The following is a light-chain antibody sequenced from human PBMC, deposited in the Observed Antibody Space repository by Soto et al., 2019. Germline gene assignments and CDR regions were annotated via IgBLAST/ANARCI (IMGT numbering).Light chain of an antibody. Sequence: DIQMTQSPCSLSASVGDRVTITCRASQGIDNHLAWYQQKPGKAPKLLIYAASTLQSGVPSRFTGSGSGTDFTLTISSLQPEDAATYYCQKCKVAHFTFGGGTKVEIK. CDR3: QKCKVAHFT. J-gene: IGKJ4*01. CDR1: QGIDNH. V-gene: IGKV1-27*01. CDR2: AAS.